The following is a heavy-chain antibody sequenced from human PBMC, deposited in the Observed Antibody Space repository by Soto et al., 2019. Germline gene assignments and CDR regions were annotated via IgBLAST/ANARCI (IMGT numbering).Heavy chain of an antibody. J-gene: IGHJ4*02. D-gene: IGHD4-17*01. V-gene: IGHV1-69*13. CDR3: ARDRVYGGNSKCFDY. Sequence: SVKVSCKASGGTFSSYAISWVRQAPGQGLEWMGGIIPIFGTANYAQKFQGRVTITADESTSTAYMELSSLRSEDTAVYYCARDRVYGGNSKCFDYWGQGTLVTVSS. CDR2: IIPIFGTA. CDR1: GGTFSSYA.